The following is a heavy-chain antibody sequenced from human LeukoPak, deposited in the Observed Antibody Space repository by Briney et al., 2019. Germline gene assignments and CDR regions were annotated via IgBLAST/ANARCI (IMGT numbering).Heavy chain of an antibody. CDR1: GGSISSISYY. CDR3: ARDRDSSSQAFDY. J-gene: IGHJ4*02. V-gene: IGHV4-39*07. Sequence: SETLSLTCTVSGGSISSISYYWGWIRQPPGKGLEGIGSIYYSGSTYYNPSLKSRVTRSVDTSKNQFSLKLSSVTAADTAVYYCARDRDSSSQAFDYWGQGTLVTVSS. D-gene: IGHD6-13*01. CDR2: IYYSGST.